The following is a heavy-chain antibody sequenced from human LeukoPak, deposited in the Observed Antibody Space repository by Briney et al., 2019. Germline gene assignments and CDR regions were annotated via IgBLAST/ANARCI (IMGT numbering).Heavy chain of an antibody. CDR2: IRYDGSNK. D-gene: IGHD6-13*01. CDR3: AKDRGEYSSSHYYYYYMDV. V-gene: IGHV3-30*02. J-gene: IGHJ6*03. Sequence: GGSLRLSCAASGFTFSSYGMHWVRQAPGKGLEWVAFIRYDGSNKYYADSVKGRFTISRDNSKNTLYLQMNSLRAEDTAVYYCAKDRGEYSSSHYYYYYMDVWGKGTTVTVSS. CDR1: GFTFSSYG.